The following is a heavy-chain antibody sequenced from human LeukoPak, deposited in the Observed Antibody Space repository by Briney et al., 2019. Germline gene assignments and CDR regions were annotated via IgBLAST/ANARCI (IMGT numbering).Heavy chain of an antibody. V-gene: IGHV4-61*02. J-gene: IGHJ4*02. Sequence: TSETLSLTRTVSGGSISSGSYYWSWIRQPAGKGLEWIGRIYTSGSTNYNPSLKSRVTISVDTSKNQFSLKLSSVTAADTAVYYCAREGITMIVGYYFDYWGQGTLVTVSS. CDR3: AREGITMIVGYYFDY. CDR2: IYTSGST. D-gene: IGHD3-22*01. CDR1: GGSISSGSYY.